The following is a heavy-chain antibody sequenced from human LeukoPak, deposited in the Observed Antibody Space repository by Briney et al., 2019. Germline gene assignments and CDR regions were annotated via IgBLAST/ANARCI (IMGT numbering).Heavy chain of an antibody. CDR2: INHSGST. Sequence: SETLSLTCAVNGGSFSGYYWSWIRQPPGKGLEWIGEINHSGSTNYNPSLKSRVTISVDTSKNQFSLKLGSVTAADTAVYYCARGRGYSYGYGGTRYFDYWGQGTLVTVSS. J-gene: IGHJ4*02. D-gene: IGHD5-18*01. CDR3: ARGRGYSYGYGGTRYFDY. CDR1: GGSFSGYY. V-gene: IGHV4-34*01.